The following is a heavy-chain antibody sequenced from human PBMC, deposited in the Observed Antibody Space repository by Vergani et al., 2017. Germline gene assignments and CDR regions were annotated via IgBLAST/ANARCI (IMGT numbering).Heavy chain of an antibody. D-gene: IGHD2-2*01. V-gene: IGHV3-49*04. CDR3: GMYCSSPTCGTHPRVQNYGMDV. Sequence: EVQLVESGGGLVPPGRSLRLSCAASGFSFGDYAMTWVRQAPGKGLEWVAFIRNKAYGGTTEYAASVKGRFTISRDNAKNSLYLQMNSLRAEDTALYYCGMYCSSPTCGTHPRVQNYGMDVWGQGTTVTVS. CDR1: GFSFGDYA. CDR2: IRNKAYGGTT. J-gene: IGHJ6*02.